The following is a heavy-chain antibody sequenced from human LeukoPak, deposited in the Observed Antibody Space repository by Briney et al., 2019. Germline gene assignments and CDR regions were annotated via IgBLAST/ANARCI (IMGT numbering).Heavy chain of an antibody. J-gene: IGHJ4*02. V-gene: IGHV1-3*03. CDR1: GYTFRSYG. CDR3: ARVEGYCSSTSCYGPIGY. Sequence: GASVKVSCKASGYTFRSYGISWVRQAPGQRLEWMGWINAGNGNTKYSQEFQGRVTITRDTSASTAYMELSSLRSEDMAVYYCARVEGYCSSTSCYGPIGYWGQGTLVTVSS. D-gene: IGHD2-2*01. CDR2: INAGNGNT.